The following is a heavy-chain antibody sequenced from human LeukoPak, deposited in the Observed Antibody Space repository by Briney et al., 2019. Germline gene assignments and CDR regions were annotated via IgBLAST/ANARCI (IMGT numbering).Heavy chain of an antibody. Sequence: GRSLRLSCAASGFTFSSYGMHWVRQAPGKGLEWVAVIWYDGSNKYYADSVKGRFTISRDNAKNSLYLQMNSLRAEDTAVYYCAKTGTIVTTSTRFDYWGQGTLVTVSS. D-gene: IGHD4-17*01. CDR2: IWYDGSNK. V-gene: IGHV3-33*03. CDR1: GFTFSSYG. J-gene: IGHJ4*02. CDR3: AKTGTIVTTSTRFDY.